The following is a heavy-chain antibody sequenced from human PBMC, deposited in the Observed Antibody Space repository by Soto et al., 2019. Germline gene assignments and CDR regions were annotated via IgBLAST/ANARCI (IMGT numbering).Heavy chain of an antibody. J-gene: IGHJ5*02. CDR3: AGHSSGWYNWFGP. V-gene: IGHV1-69*13. Sequence: SVKVSCKASGGTFSSYAISWVRQAPGQGLEWMGGIIPIFGTANYAQKFQGRVTITADESTSTAYMELSSPRSEDTAVYYGAGHSSGWYNWFGPWGQGTLVTVSS. CDR1: GGTFSSYA. D-gene: IGHD6-19*01. CDR2: IIPIFGTA.